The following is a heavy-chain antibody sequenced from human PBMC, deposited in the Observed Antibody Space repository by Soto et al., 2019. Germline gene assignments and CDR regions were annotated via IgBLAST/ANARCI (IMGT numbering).Heavy chain of an antibody. CDR3: ASWDRIAAAGIWFDP. D-gene: IGHD6-13*01. V-gene: IGHV4-34*01. CDR1: GGSFSGYY. J-gene: IGHJ5*02. CDR2: INHSGST. Sequence: QVQLQQWGAGLLKPSETLSLTCAVYGGSFSGYYWSWIRQPPGKGLEWIGEINHSGSTNYNPSLTSRVTISVDTSKNQFSLKLSSVTAADTAVYYCASWDRIAAAGIWFDPWGQGTLVTVSS.